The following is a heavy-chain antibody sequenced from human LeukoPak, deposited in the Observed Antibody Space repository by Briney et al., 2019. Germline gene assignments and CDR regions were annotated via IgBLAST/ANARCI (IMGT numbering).Heavy chain of an antibody. J-gene: IGHJ4*02. Sequence: GESLKISCKGSGYSFTSYWIGWVRQMPGKGLEWVGIIYPCNADTRYSPSFQGQVTISADKSISTAYLQWSSLKASDTAMYYCARRHGDYRNLDYWGQGTLVTVSS. V-gene: IGHV5-51*01. CDR1: GYSFTSYW. CDR3: ARRHGDYRNLDY. D-gene: IGHD4-17*01. CDR2: IYPCNADT.